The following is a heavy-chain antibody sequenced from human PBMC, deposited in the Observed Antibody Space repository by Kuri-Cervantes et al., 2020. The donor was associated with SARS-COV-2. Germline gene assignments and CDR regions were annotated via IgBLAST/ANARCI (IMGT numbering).Heavy chain of an antibody. Sequence: GESLKISCAAPGFTFSSYSMNWVRQAPGKGLEWVSSISSSSSYIYYADSVKGRFTISRDNAKNSLYLQMNSLRVEDTAVYYCARDSSIVVGRKGYYGMDVWGQGTTVTVSS. CDR3: ARDSSIVVGRKGYYGMDV. V-gene: IGHV3-21*01. CDR1: GFTFSSYS. J-gene: IGHJ6*02. CDR2: ISSSSSYI. D-gene: IGHD2-2*01.